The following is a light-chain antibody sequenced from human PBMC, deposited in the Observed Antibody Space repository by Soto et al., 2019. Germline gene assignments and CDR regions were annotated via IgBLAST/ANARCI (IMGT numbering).Light chain of an antibody. J-gene: IGKJ1*01. V-gene: IGKV1-27*01. CDR2: AAS. CDR3: QKYNSAPWT. Sequence: DIQMTQSPSSLSASVGDRVTITCRASQGISNYLAWYQQKPGKVPKLLIYAASTLQSGVPSRFSGSGSGTEFTITISSLQPEDVATYYCQKYNSAPWTFGQGTKVEFK. CDR1: QGISNY.